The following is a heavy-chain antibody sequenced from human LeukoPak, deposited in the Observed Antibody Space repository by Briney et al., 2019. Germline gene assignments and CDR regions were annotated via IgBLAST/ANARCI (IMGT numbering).Heavy chain of an antibody. D-gene: IGHD6-19*01. Sequence: ASVKVSCKASGYTFTSYAMHWVRQAPGQRLEWMGWINAGNGNTKYSQKFQGRVTITRDTSASTAYMELSSLRSEDTAVHYCARAARSGWLLGYWGQGTLVTVSS. V-gene: IGHV1-3*01. CDR1: GYTFTSYA. CDR3: ARAARSGWLLGY. CDR2: INAGNGNT. J-gene: IGHJ4*02.